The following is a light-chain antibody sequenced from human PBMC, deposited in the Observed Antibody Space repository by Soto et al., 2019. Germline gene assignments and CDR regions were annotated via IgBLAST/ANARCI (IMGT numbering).Light chain of an antibody. CDR3: QQYNSYSLFT. Sequence: DIQMTQSPSTLSASVGDRVTITCRASQSISSWLAWYQQKPGKAPKLLIYDASSLESGVPSRFSGSGSGTEFTLTISSLQPDDFATYYCQQYNSYSLFTFGPGTNVDI. CDR2: DAS. J-gene: IGKJ3*01. CDR1: QSISSW. V-gene: IGKV1-5*01.